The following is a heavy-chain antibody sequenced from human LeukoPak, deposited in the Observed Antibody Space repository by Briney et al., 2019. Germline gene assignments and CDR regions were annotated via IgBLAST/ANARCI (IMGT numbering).Heavy chain of an antibody. CDR1: GGSISSGSYY. CDR3: ARDSVVVVPGHDAFDI. V-gene: IGHV4-61*02. Sequence: SETLSLTCTVSGGSISSGSYYWSWIRQPAGKGLEWIGRIYTSGSTNYNPSLKSRVTISVDTSKNQFSLKLSSVTAADTAVYYCARDSVVVVPGHDAFDIWGQGTMVTVSS. J-gene: IGHJ3*02. CDR2: IYTSGST. D-gene: IGHD3-22*01.